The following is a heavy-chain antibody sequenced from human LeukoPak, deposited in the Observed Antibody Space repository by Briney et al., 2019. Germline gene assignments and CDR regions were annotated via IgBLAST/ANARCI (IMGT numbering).Heavy chain of an antibody. D-gene: IGHD3-3*01. V-gene: IGHV3-66*01. Sequence: GGSLRLSCAASGFTVSSNYMSWVRQAPGKGLEWVSVIYSGGSTYYADSVKGRFTISRDNSKNTLYLQMNSLRAEDTAVYYCARGFTIFGGVSDYWGQGTLVTVSS. CDR1: GFTVSSNY. J-gene: IGHJ4*02. CDR3: ARGFTIFGGVSDY. CDR2: IYSGGST.